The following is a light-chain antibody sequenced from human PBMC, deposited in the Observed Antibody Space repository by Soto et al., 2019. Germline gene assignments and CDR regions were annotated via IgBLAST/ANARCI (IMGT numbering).Light chain of an antibody. Sequence: EIVMTQSPATLSLSPGERATLSCRASQSVSSSYLSWYQQKPGQAPRLLIYGASTRATGIQARFSGSGSGTDFTLTISSLQHEDVAVYYCHQDYNLPGTFGQGTKVEIK. V-gene: IGKV3D-7*01. CDR3: HQDYNLPGT. J-gene: IGKJ1*01. CDR2: GAS. CDR1: QSVSSSY.